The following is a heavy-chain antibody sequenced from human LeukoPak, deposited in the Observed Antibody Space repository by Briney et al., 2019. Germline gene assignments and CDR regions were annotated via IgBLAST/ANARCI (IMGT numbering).Heavy chain of an antibody. CDR1: GFTFRSNG. D-gene: IGHD3-10*01. CDR3: AKDAVAPGSGGDYFDY. CDR2: ITGNGGST. J-gene: IGHJ4*02. V-gene: IGHV3-23*01. Sequence: GGSLRLSCAASGFTFRSNGMSWVRQAPGKGLEWVSVITGNGGSTYYADSVKGRFTISRDNSKNTLSLQMNSLRAEDTAVYYCAKDAVAPGSGGDYFDYWGQGTLVTVSS.